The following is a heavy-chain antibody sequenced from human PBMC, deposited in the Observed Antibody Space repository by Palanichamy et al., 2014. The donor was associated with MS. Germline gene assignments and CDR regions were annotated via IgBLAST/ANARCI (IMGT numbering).Heavy chain of an antibody. Sequence: QVHLVQSGAEVKEPGASVKVSCKTSGYTFTSYVMHWVRQAPGQRLEWMGWINAGNGNTKYSQNFQGRVTLIRDTSASTAYMELSSLRSEDTAVYYCARDSCRGGGCYTPNFDYWGQGTLVTVSS. CDR3: ARDSCRGGGCYTPNFDY. J-gene: IGHJ4*02. CDR1: GYTFTSYV. D-gene: IGHD2-21*01. V-gene: IGHV1-3*01. CDR2: INAGNGNT.